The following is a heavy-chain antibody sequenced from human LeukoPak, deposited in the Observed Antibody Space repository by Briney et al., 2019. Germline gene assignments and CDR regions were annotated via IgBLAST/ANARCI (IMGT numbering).Heavy chain of an antibody. V-gene: IGHV3-21*01. Sequence: PGRSLRLSCEASGLIFSLYSMSWVRQAPGKGLEWVSTISTSSVYKYYADSVKGRFTISRDNAKNSLFLQMNSLRGEDTAMYYCARHDSSGYSPFWYFDRWGRGTLVTVSS. CDR2: ISTSSVYK. D-gene: IGHD3-22*01. J-gene: IGHJ2*01. CDR1: GLIFSLYS. CDR3: ARHDSSGYSPFWYFDR.